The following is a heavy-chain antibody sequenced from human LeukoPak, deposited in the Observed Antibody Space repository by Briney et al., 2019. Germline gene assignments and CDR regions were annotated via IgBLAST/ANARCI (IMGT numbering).Heavy chain of an antibody. CDR3: ARDGIRATLTTVPYWYFDL. Sequence: ASVKVSCKASGYTFTSYHMNWVRQAPGQGLEWMGIINPNDGSTSYAQKFQGRVTMTRDTSTSTVYMELSSLRSEDTAVYYCARDGIRATLTTVPYWYFDLSGAGTLVTVSS. J-gene: IGHJ2*01. V-gene: IGHV1-46*01. D-gene: IGHD4-17*01. CDR1: GYTFTSYH. CDR2: INPNDGST.